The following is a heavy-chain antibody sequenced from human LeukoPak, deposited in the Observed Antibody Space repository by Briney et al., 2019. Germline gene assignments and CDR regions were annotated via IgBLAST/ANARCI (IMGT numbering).Heavy chain of an antibody. CDR3: ARDSGFGSGLGPSFGGLDAFDI. D-gene: IGHD3-3*01. CDR2: IYYSGST. J-gene: IGHJ3*02. Sequence: SETLSLTCTVSGGSISSGGYYWSWIRQHPGKGLEWIGYIYYSGSTYYNPSLKSRVTISVDTSKNQFSLKLSSVTAADTAVYYCARDSGFGSGLGPSFGGLDAFDIWGQGTMVTVSS. CDR1: GGSISSGGYY. V-gene: IGHV4-31*03.